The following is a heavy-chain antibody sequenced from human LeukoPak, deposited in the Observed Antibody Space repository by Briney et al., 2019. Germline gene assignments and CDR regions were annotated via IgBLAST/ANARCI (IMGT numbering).Heavy chain of an antibody. J-gene: IGHJ5*02. V-gene: IGHV1-2*02. D-gene: IGHD2-21*01. Sequence: ASVKVSCKASGYTFTGYYMHWVRQAPGQGLEWMGWINPNSGGTNYAQKFQGRVTMTRDTSISTAYMELSRLRSDDTAVYYCARAGLPLRRGNWFDPWGQGTLVTVSS. CDR1: GYTFTGYY. CDR2: INPNSGGT. CDR3: ARAGLPLRRGNWFDP.